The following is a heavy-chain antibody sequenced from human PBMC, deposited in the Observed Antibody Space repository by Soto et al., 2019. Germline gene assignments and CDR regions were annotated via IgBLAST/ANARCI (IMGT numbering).Heavy chain of an antibody. CDR2: IYHSGST. CDR3: ARVIGGRKLFHY. V-gene: IGHV4-30-2*01. D-gene: IGHD3-10*01. CDR1: GGSISSGVYS. Sequence: SETLSLTCAVSGGSISSGVYSWSWIRQPPGKGLEWIGYIYHSGSTYYNPSLKSRVTMSLDTSKNHFSLRLTSVAAADTAYYYCARVIGGRKLFHYWGLGTLVTVS. J-gene: IGHJ4*02.